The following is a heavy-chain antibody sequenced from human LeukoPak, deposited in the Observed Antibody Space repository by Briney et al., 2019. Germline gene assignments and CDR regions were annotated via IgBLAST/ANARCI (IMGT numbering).Heavy chain of an antibody. D-gene: IGHD5-12*01. Sequence: GASVKVSCKASGYTFTSYDINWVRQAPGQGLEWMGWVNPNSGGTNYAQKFQGRVTMTRDTSISTAYMELSRLRSDDTAVYYCARYYSGYDPSLAQNFDYWGQGTLVTVSS. CDR1: GYTFTSYD. CDR3: ARYYSGYDPSLAQNFDY. V-gene: IGHV1-2*02. J-gene: IGHJ4*02. CDR2: VNPNSGGT.